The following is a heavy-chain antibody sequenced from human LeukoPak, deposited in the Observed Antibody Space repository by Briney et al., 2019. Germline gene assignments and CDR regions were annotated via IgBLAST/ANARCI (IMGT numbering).Heavy chain of an antibody. CDR3: ANENYYGSGSYADH. Sequence: GGSLRLSCAASGFTFSSYSMNWVRQAPGKGPEWVAVIANNGRDKYQADSVKGRFTISRDNSKNTLYLQMNSLRAEDTAVYYCANENYYGSGSYADHWGQGTLVTVSS. V-gene: IGHV3-30*18. D-gene: IGHD3-10*01. CDR1: GFTFSSYS. CDR2: IANNGRDK. J-gene: IGHJ4*02.